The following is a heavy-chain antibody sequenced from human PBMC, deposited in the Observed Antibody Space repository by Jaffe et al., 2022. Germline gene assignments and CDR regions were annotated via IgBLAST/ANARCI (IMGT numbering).Heavy chain of an antibody. D-gene: IGHD3-10*01. Sequence: QVQLQESGPGLVKPSETLSLTCAVSTSSISNNYYWGWIRQPPGKGLECIGLISHTGRTHFTPSLKSRVTMSVDTSKNHFSLNLSSVTAADTAVYYCARWDGPGGYFDFWGQGTLVTVSS. CDR3: ARWDGPGGYFDF. CDR1: TSSISNNYY. V-gene: IGHV4-38-2*01. J-gene: IGHJ4*02. CDR2: ISHTGRT.